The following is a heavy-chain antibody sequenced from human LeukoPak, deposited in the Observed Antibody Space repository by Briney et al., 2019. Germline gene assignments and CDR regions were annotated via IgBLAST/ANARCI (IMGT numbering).Heavy chain of an antibody. CDR1: GYTFTSYA. V-gene: IGHV1-3*01. D-gene: IGHD6-19*01. CDR2: INAGNGNT. CDR3: ARDGTFYSSGWYNG. J-gene: IGHJ4*02. Sequence: ASVKVSCKASGYTFTSYAMHWVRQAPGQRLEWMRWINAGNGNTKYSQKFQGRVTITRDTSASTAYMELSSLRSEDTAVYYCARDGTFYSSGWYNGWGQGTLVTVSS.